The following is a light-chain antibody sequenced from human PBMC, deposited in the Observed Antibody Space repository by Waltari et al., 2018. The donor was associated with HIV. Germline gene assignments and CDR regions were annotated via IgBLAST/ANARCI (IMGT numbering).Light chain of an antibody. CDR1: QRVSSS. V-gene: IGKV3-11*01. CDR2: YAS. CDR3: QQRRNWIT. J-gene: IGKJ5*01. Sequence: ETVLTQSPATLSVSPGARATLSCRASQRVSSSLDWYQQKPGQAPRLLIYYASNRATGIPARFRGSGSGTDFTLTITTIEPEDCAVYYCQQRRNWITFGPGTRLEIK.